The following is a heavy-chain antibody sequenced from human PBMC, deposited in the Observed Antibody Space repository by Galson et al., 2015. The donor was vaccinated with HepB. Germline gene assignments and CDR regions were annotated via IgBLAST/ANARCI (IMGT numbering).Heavy chain of an antibody. CDR1: GVTVGTYA. J-gene: IGHJ4*02. CDR3: AKDGRAYFGVLTGAWVPSHFDY. Sequence: SLRLAGAASGVTVGTYALSWGRQAQGEGLECVSLITTSAGSTDFSDSVKCRFTIYRDISMNMLYLQMDSLRAEDTAVYYCAKDGRAYFGVLTGAWVPSHFDYWGQGTLVTVSS. V-gene: IGHV3-23*01. CDR2: ITTSAGST. D-gene: IGHD3-9*01.